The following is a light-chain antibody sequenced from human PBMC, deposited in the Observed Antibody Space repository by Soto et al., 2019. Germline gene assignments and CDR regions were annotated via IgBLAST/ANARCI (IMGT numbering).Light chain of an antibody. Sequence: QSVLTQPPSASGTPGQRVTISCSGSSSNIGRNTVNWYQQLPGTAPKLLIYSNKQRPSGVPDRFSGSKSGTSGSLAISGRQSEDEADYYCAGWDDRLNGPVFGGGTKLTVL. CDR3: AGWDDRLNGPV. V-gene: IGLV1-44*01. J-gene: IGLJ2*01. CDR2: SNK. CDR1: SSNIGRNT.